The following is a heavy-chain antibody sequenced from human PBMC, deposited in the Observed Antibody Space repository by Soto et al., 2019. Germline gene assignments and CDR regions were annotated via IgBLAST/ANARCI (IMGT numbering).Heavy chain of an antibody. V-gene: IGHV4-59*12. CDR2: IYYSGST. CDR1: GGSISGYY. D-gene: IGHD4-17*01. Sequence: PSETLSLTCTVSGGSISGYYGSWIRQPPGKGLEWIGYIYYSGSTNYNPSLKSRVTISVDTSKNQFSLKLSSVTAADTAVYYCARLFYGYYSIGENRFEPWGQGTRVTVPS. J-gene: IGHJ5*02. CDR3: ARLFYGYYSIGENRFEP.